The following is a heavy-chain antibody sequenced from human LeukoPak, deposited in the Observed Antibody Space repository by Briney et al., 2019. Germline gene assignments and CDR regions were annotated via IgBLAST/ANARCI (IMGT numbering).Heavy chain of an antibody. V-gene: IGHV4-34*01. CDR1: GGSFSGYY. CDR2: INHSGST. Sequence: NPSETLSLTCAVYGGSFSGYYWSWIRQPPGKGLDWIGEINHSGSTNYNPSLKSRVTISVDKSKNQFSLKLSSVTAADTAVYYCAGDPTSSWETAFDIWGQGTMVTVSS. J-gene: IGHJ3*02. D-gene: IGHD1-26*01. CDR3: AGDPTSSWETAFDI.